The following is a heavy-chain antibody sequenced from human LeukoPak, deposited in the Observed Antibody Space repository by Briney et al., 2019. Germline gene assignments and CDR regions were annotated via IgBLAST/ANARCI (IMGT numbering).Heavy chain of an antibody. J-gene: IGHJ4*02. CDR2: IYYSGST. CDR3: ARGWLQSGGDY. Sequence: SETLSLTCTVSAGSISSYYWSWIRQPPGKGLEWIGYIYYSGSTNYNPSLKSRVTISVDTSKNQFSLKLSSVTAADTAVYYCARGWLQSGGDYWGQGTLVTVSS. CDR1: AGSISSYY. V-gene: IGHV4-59*01. D-gene: IGHD5-24*01.